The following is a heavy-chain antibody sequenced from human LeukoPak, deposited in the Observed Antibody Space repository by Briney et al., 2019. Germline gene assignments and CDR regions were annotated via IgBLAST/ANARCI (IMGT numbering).Heavy chain of an antibody. CDR2: IYYTGST. CDR1: GGSISSYY. J-gene: IGHJ4*02. D-gene: IGHD2-2*01. Sequence: SETLSLTCTVSGGSISSYYWSWIRQPPGKGLEWIGYIYYTGSTNYNASLQSRVTISVDTSKNQFSLKLTSVTAADTAVYYCARDFYHDYWGQGTLVTVSS. V-gene: IGHV4-59*01. CDR3: ARDFYHDY.